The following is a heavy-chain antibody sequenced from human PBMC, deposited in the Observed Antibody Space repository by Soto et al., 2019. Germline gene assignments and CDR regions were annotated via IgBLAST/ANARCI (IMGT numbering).Heavy chain of an antibody. CDR3: AREPLFGYLEN. V-gene: IGHV1-18*04. J-gene: IGHJ4*02. D-gene: IGHD3-3*02. Sequence: QVQLVQSGAEVKKPGAAVKVSCKTSGYTFTSYAITWVRQAPGQGLEWMGKISGYNGNTDYSEKFQGRVTMTTDTSTSTAYMELRSLRSDDTAVYCCAREPLFGYLENWGQGTLVTVSS. CDR1: GYTFTSYA. CDR2: ISGYNGNT.